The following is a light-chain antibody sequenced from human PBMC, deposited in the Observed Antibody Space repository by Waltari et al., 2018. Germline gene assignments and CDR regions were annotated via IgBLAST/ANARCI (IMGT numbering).Light chain of an antibody. V-gene: IGLV3-21*02. J-gene: IGLJ3*02. CDR2: DDS. CDR3: QVWDSSGDPWV. Sequence: SYVLSQPPSVSVAPGQTASITCGGNNIGTKSVHWYQQMPGQAPVLVVFDDSARPSEIPERFSGSNSGNTATLTISRVEAGDEADYYCQVWDSSGDPWVFGGGTKLTVL. CDR1: NIGTKS.